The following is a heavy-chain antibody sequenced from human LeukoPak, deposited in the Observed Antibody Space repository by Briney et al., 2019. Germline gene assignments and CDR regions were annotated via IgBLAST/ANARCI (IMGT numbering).Heavy chain of an antibody. CDR3: ARDLGYCSGGSCYSFFDY. CDR1: GGSISSSNW. V-gene: IGHV4-4*02. CDR2: IYHSGST. D-gene: IGHD2-15*01. Sequence: SGTLSLTCAVSGGSISSSNWWSWVRQPPGKGLEWIGEIYHSGSTNYNPSLKSRVTISVDKSKNQFSLKLSSVTAADTAVYYCARDLGYCSGGSCYSFFDYWGQGTLVTVSS. J-gene: IGHJ4*02.